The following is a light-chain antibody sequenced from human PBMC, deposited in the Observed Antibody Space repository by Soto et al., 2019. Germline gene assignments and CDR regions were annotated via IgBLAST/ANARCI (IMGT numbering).Light chain of an antibody. CDR2: GAS. Sequence: EIVLTQSPGTLSVSPWDRVTRSCRASQSISINLAWYQHKPGQAPRLLIHGASTRATGVPARISGSGSGTEFTLTTSSLQAEDFAVYYCQQFRNWPWTCGQGTKVEVK. CDR3: QQFRNWPWT. CDR1: QSISIN. V-gene: IGKV3D-15*01. J-gene: IGKJ1*01.